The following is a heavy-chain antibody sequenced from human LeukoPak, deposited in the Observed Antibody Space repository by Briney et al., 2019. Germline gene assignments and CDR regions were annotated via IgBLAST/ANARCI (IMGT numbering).Heavy chain of an antibody. J-gene: IGHJ4*02. CDR2: IYYSGST. CDR3: ARLGGSYR. CDR1: GGSISSSSYY. V-gene: IGHV4-39*01. Sequence: SETLSLTCTVSGGSISSSSYYWGWIRQPPGKGLEWIGSIYYSGSTYYNPPLKSRVTISVDTSKNQFSLKLSSVTAADTAVYYCARLGGSYRWGQGTLVTVSS. D-gene: IGHD1-26*01.